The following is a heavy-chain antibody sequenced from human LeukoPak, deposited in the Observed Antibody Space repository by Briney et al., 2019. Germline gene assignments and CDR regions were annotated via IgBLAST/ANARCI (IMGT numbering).Heavy chain of an antibody. V-gene: IGHV3-74*01. D-gene: IGHD3/OR15-3a*01. Sequence: GGSLRLSCAASGFTFSSSWMHWVREAPGKGLVWVSRISTDGSSTKYADSVRGRFTISRDNAKNTVYLQMNSLRAEDTAVYYCAREGRVDFFFEYWGQGTLDTVSS. CDR2: ISTDGSST. J-gene: IGHJ4*02. CDR3: AREGRVDFFFEY. CDR1: GFTFSSSW.